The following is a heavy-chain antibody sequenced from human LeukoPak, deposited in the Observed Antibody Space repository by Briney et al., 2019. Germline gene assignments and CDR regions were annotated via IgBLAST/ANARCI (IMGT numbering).Heavy chain of an antibody. J-gene: IGHJ4*02. CDR2: INPSGGST. V-gene: IGHV1-46*01. D-gene: IGHD3-22*01. CDR1: XXTSTXXY. CDR3: ARDSLGIVVVEYYFDY. Sequence: SCXXXXXTSTXXYMHWVRQAPGQGLEWMGIINPSGGSTSYAQKFQGRVTMTRDTSTSTVYMELSSLRSEDTAVYYCARDSLGIVVVEYYFDYWGQGTLVTVSS.